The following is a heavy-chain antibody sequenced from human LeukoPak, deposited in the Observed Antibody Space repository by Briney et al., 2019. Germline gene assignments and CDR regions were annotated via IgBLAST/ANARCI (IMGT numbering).Heavy chain of an antibody. CDR1: GFTFSIYA. J-gene: IGHJ4*02. CDR2: ISGGTDIT. D-gene: IGHD5-24*01. CDR3: AKDDAWLQFGD. V-gene: IGHV3-23*01. Sequence: GGSLRLSCAASGFTFSIYAMTWVRQAPGKGLEWVSVISGGTDITYYADSVKGRFTISRDNSKGTVYLQMNSLRPEDTAVYYCAKDDAWLQFGDWGRGTLVTVSS.